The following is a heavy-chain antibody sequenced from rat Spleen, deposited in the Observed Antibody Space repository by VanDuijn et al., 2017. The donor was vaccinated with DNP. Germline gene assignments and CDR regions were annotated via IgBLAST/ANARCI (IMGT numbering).Heavy chain of an antibody. D-gene: IGHD1-1*01. CDR1: GFSVTDYN. CDR2: IWTNGNT. CDR3: TRDQGVTTVPTGNWFAY. Sequence: QVQLKESGPGLVQPSQTLSLTCAVSGFSVTDYNVQWVRQPPGKGLEWMGIIWTNGNTDYNSTLKSRLSINRDTSKSQLFLKMNSLQTEDTAIYYCTRDQGVTTVPTGNWFAYWGQGTLVTVSS. V-gene: IGHV2-19*01. J-gene: IGHJ3*01.